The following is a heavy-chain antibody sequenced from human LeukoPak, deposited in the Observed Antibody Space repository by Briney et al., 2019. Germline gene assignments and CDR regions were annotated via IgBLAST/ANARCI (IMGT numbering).Heavy chain of an antibody. CDR3: ARARYDSSGAFDY. D-gene: IGHD3-22*01. CDR1: GYSFTNSW. Sequence: GESLKISCKGSGYSFTNSWIGWVRQMSGKGLEWMGIIYPGDSDTRYSPSFQGQVIISADKSISTAYLQLTSLKASDTAMYYCARARYDSSGAFDYWGQGTLVTVSS. CDR2: IYPGDSDT. J-gene: IGHJ4*02. V-gene: IGHV5-51*01.